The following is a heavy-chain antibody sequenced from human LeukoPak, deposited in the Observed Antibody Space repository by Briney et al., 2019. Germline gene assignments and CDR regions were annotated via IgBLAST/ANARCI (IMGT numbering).Heavy chain of an antibody. Sequence: PGGSLRLSCAASGFTFSSYGMHWVRQAPGKGLEWVAFIRYDGSNKYYADSVKGRFTISRDNSKNTLYLQMNSLRAEDTAVYYCAKDPPYGDLKYFDYWGQGTLVTVSS. J-gene: IGHJ4*02. V-gene: IGHV3-30*02. CDR3: AKDPPYGDLKYFDY. D-gene: IGHD4-17*01. CDR1: GFTFSSYG. CDR2: IRYDGSNK.